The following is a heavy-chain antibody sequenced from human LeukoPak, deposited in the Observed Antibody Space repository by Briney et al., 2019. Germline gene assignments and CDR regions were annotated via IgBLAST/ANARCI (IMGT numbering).Heavy chain of an antibody. Sequence: ASVKVSCKASGYPFTGCYIHWVRQAPGPGLEWMGWINPLNGDTDYAQRFQGRVTMTRDTSISTVYMELSRLKSDDTAMYYCARVRDGYNDAYDIWGQGTVVTVPS. V-gene: IGHV1-2*02. J-gene: IGHJ3*02. CDR1: GYPFTGCY. CDR3: ARVRDGYNDAYDI. CDR2: INPLNGDT. D-gene: IGHD5-24*01.